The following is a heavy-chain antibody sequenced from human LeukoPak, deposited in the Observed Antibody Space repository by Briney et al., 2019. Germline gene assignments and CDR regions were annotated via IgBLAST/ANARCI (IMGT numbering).Heavy chain of an antibody. V-gene: IGHV3-49*04. Sequence: GGSLRLSCTTSGFNFGDHAMTWVRQAPGMGLEWVGFIRSKAYRGTTEYAASVKGRFTISRDDSKSVVYLQMNSLKSEDTAVYYCSRGPIQLWVHNGVDVWGQGTTVTVSS. CDR3: SRGPIQLWVHNGVDV. CDR2: IRSKAYRGTT. J-gene: IGHJ6*02. D-gene: IGHD5-18*01. CDR1: GFNFGDHA.